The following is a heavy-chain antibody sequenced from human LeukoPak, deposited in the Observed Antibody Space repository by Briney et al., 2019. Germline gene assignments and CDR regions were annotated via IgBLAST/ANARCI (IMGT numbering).Heavy chain of an antibody. J-gene: IGHJ5*02. CDR2: INPVNGGT. D-gene: IGHD3-10*01. CDR3: ARGDYYRSPKTVAA. CDR1: GYTFADYY. Sequence: ASVKVSCKASGYTFADYYMNGVRQAPGQGGEWMGWINPVNGGTNYAQKLQGRSIMTRDTSITTVYMELSGLRSDATAIYYCARGDYYRSPKTVAAWGQGTLVTVSS. V-gene: IGHV1-2*02.